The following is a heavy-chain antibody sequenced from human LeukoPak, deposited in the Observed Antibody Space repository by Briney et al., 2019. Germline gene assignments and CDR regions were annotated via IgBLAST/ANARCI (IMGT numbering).Heavy chain of an antibody. Sequence: ASVKVSCKTSGYTFTGYFLHWVRQAPGQGPEWMGWINTKDGTTNNAHTFQDRVTMTRDKSINTAFMELIRLTSDDTAVYYCARDLDYYDGPGGDAFVMWGQGTVVTVS. CDR2: INTKDGTT. CDR3: ARDLDYYDGPGGDAFVM. V-gene: IGHV1-2*02. J-gene: IGHJ3*02. CDR1: GYTFTGYF. D-gene: IGHD3-22*01.